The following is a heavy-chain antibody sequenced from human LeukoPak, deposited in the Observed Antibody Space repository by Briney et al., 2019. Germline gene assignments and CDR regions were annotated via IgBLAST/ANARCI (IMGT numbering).Heavy chain of an antibody. J-gene: IGHJ4*02. V-gene: IGHV1-69*04. Sequence: SVKVSCKASGGTFCSYAVSWVRPAPGEGGGWMGRIIPILGIANDAQMLQGRVTITADKSTSTAYMELSSLRSEDTAVYYCARDRITGTTWVFDYWGQGTLVTVSS. CDR1: GGTFCSYA. CDR3: ARDRITGTTWVFDY. CDR2: IIPILGIA. D-gene: IGHD1-7*01.